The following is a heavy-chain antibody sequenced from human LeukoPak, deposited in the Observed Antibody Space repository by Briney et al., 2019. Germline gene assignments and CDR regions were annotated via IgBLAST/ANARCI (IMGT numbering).Heavy chain of an antibody. D-gene: IGHD2-2*01. J-gene: IGHJ4*02. Sequence: ASVKVSCKASGYTFTSYDINWVRQATGQGLGWMGWMIPNSGNTGYAQKFQGRVTMTRNTSISTAYMELSSLRSEDTAVYYCARGSVVPAAADFDYWGQGTLVTVSS. CDR2: MIPNSGNT. CDR1: GYTFTSYD. CDR3: ARGSVVPAAADFDY. V-gene: IGHV1-8*01.